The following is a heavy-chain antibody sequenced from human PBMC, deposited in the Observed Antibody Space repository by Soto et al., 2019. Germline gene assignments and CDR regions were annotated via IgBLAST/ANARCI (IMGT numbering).Heavy chain of an antibody. CDR1: GYTFTGYY. D-gene: IGHD6-6*01. V-gene: IGHV1-2*02. Sequence: ASVKVSCKASGYTFTGYYMHWVRQAPGQGLEWMGWINPNSGGTNYAQKFQGRVTMTRDTSISTAYMELSRLRSDDTAVYYCARGSSSSGPSYYYYGVDVWGQGTTVTVSS. J-gene: IGHJ6*02. CDR2: INPNSGGT. CDR3: ARGSSSSGPSYYYYGVDV.